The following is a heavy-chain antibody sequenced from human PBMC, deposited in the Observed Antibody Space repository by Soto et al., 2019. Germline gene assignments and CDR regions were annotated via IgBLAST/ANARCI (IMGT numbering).Heavy chain of an antibody. D-gene: IGHD1-26*01. CDR3: ASRGGTSYSYSMDV. V-gene: IGHV1-46*01. CDR2: INPSGGST. Sequence: ASVKVCCKASGYTFTSYYIHWVRQSPGQGLEWMGTINPSGGSTSYAQKFQGRVTMTRDTSTSTVYMELSSLRSEDTAVYYCASRGGTSYSYSMDVWGQGTTVTVSS. CDR1: GYTFTSYY. J-gene: IGHJ6*02.